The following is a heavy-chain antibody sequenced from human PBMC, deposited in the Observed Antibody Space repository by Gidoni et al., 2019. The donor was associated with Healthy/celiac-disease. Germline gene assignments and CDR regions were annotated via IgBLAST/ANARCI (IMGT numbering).Heavy chain of an antibody. CDR3: AKDGGDCSSTSCYTSHRGYFYGMDV. CDR2: ISGSGGST. D-gene: IGHD2-2*02. Sequence: EVQLLESGRGLVQPGGSLRLSLAASGFTFSSSALSWAREDPGKGLEWVSAISGSGGSTYYADSVKGRFTISRDNSKNTLYLQMNSLRAEDTAVYYWAKDGGDCSSTSCYTSHRGYFYGMDVWGQGTTVTVSS. J-gene: IGHJ6*02. CDR1: GFTFSSSA. V-gene: IGHV3-23*01.